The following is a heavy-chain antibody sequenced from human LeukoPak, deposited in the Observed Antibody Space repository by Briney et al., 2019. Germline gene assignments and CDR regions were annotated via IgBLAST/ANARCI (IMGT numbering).Heavy chain of an antibody. D-gene: IGHD3-22*01. Sequence: GGSLRLSCAASGFTVSSNYMNWVRQAPGKGLEWVSIIYSGGTTYYADSVKSRFTISRDNSKNTLYLQMNSLRAEDTAVYYCARAKDSSDYYDYYYGMDVWGQGTTVTVSS. CDR3: ARAKDSSDYYDYYYGMDV. CDR2: IYSGGTT. V-gene: IGHV3-53*01. J-gene: IGHJ6*02. CDR1: GFTVSSNY.